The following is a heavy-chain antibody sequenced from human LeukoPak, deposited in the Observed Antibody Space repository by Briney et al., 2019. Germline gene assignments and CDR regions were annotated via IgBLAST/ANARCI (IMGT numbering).Heavy chain of an antibody. Sequence: SETLSLTCTVSYGSISSYYWSWIRQPPGKGLEWIGYIYYSGSTNYNPSLKSRVTISVDTSKNQFSLKLSSVTAADTAMYYCARGSGWLPDFWGQGTLVTVSS. D-gene: IGHD6-19*01. CDR1: YGSISSYY. J-gene: IGHJ4*02. CDR3: ARGSGWLPDF. V-gene: IGHV4-59*01. CDR2: IYYSGST.